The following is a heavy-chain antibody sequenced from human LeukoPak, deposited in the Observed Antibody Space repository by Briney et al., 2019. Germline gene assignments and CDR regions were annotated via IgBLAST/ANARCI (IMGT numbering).Heavy chain of an antibody. V-gene: IGHV5-51*01. D-gene: IGHD6-13*01. CDR3: ARDWQQLGNDAFDI. CDR2: IYPGDSDT. Sequence: AGESLKISCKGSGCSFTSYWIGWVRQMPGKGLEWMGIIYPGDSDTRYSPSFQGQVTISADKSISTAYLQWSSLKASDTAMYYCARDWQQLGNDAFDIWGQGTMVTVSS. CDR1: GCSFTSYW. J-gene: IGHJ3*02.